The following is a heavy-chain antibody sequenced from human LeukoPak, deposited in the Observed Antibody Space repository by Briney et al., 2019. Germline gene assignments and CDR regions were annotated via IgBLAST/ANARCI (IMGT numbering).Heavy chain of an antibody. CDR2: IGTGGSGT. D-gene: IGHD6-25*01. J-gene: IGHJ4*02. CDR3: ARGSGYFFDY. CDR1: GFTFSSFT. V-gene: IGHV3-23*01. Sequence: GGSLRLSCAASGFTFSSFTMRWVRQPPGKGLEWVSTIGTGGSGTYYADSVRGRFTISRDSSKNTLYLQMNSLRAEDTAVYYCARGSGYFFDYWGQGTLVTVSS.